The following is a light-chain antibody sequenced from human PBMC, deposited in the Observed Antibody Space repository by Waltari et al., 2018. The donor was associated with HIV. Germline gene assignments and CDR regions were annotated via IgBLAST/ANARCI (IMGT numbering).Light chain of an antibody. J-gene: IGKJ4*01. CDR1: QGIKTW. V-gene: IGKV1-12*01. CDR2: GAS. CDR3: QQAISFPHT. Sequence: DVQMAQSPSSVSASVGDRVTITCRASQGIKTWLAWYQHKPAEAPTLLIYGASRLQSGVPARFNGSGSGLDFTLTITNLQPEDSATYYCQQAISFPHTFGGGTRVDI.